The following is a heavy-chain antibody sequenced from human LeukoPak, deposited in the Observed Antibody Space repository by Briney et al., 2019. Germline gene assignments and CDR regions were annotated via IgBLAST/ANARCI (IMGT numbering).Heavy chain of an antibody. CDR1: GGSILSTNW. V-gene: IGHV4-4*02. D-gene: IGHD1-26*01. Sequence: SGTLSLTCAVSGGSILSTNWWSWVRQPPGKGLEWIGEVHLSGASNYNPSLKSRVSMSIDKSRNHLSLELTSVTAADTAIYYCAKESGAFSPFGFWGQGTLVTVSS. CDR2: VHLSGAS. J-gene: IGHJ4*02. CDR3: AKESGAFSPFGF.